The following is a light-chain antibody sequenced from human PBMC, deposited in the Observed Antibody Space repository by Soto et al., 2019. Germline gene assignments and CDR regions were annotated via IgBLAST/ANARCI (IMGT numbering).Light chain of an antibody. CDR3: QQYKTYFRT. Sequence: DIQMTQSPSTLSASVGDRVTITCRASQSISTWLAWFQQKPGKAPKVLIYDASSLESGVPSRFSGSGSGTEFTLTISSLQPDDFATYYCQQYKTYFRTFGQGTKVEIK. V-gene: IGKV1-5*01. CDR1: QSISTW. J-gene: IGKJ1*01. CDR2: DAS.